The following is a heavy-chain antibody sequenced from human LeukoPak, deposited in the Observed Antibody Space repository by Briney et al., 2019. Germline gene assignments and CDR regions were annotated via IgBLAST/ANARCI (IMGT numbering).Heavy chain of an antibody. CDR3: AIDCSSTSCYIATYFDY. D-gene: IGHD2-2*02. Sequence: SVKVSCKASGGTFSSYAISWVRQAPGQGLEWMGRIIPIFGIANYAQKFQGRVTITADKSTSTAYMELSSLRSEDTAVYYCAIDCSSTSCYIATYFDYWGQGTLLTVSS. CDR1: GGTFSSYA. J-gene: IGHJ4*02. V-gene: IGHV1-69*04. CDR2: IIPIFGIA.